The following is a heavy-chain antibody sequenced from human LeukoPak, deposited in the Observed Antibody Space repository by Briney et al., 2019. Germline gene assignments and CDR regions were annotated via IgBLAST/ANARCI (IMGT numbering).Heavy chain of an antibody. J-gene: IGHJ3*02. D-gene: IGHD3-22*01. CDR1: GFTFSGSF. CDR3: AKHREYDSSDAFHM. Sequence: GGSLRLSCAASGFTFSGSFMHWVRQASGKGLEWVGRIKDKANSYATAYVASVRGRFTISRNDSKNTAYLQMNSLKTEDTAVYYCAKHREYDSSDAFHMWGQGTMVTVSS. CDR2: IKDKANSYAT. V-gene: IGHV3-73*01.